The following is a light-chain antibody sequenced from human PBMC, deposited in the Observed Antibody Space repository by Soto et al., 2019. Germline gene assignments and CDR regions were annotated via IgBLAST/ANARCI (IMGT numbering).Light chain of an antibody. J-gene: IGKJ1*01. V-gene: IGKV1-5*03. CDR3: QQYNSFWT. CDR2: QAS. Sequence: DSQMTQSPSTLSSSVGDRVIITCRASQSISSWLAWYQQKPGKAPKLLIYQASILESGVPSRFSGSGSGTEFTLTISSLQTDDFATDYCQQYNSFWTFGQGTKVEIK. CDR1: QSISSW.